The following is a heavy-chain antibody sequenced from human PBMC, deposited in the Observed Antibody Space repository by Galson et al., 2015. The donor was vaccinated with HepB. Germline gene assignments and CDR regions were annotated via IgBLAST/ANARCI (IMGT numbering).Heavy chain of an antibody. CDR2: IYSGGST. Sequence: SLRLSCAASGFTVSSNYMSWVRQAPGKGLEWVSVIYSGGSTYYADSVKGRFTISRDNSKNTLYLQMNSLRAEDTAVYYCARHHYYDSSAFDIWGQGTMVTVSS. V-gene: IGHV3-53*01. D-gene: IGHD3-22*01. CDR1: GFTVSSNY. CDR3: ARHHYYDSSAFDI. J-gene: IGHJ3*02.